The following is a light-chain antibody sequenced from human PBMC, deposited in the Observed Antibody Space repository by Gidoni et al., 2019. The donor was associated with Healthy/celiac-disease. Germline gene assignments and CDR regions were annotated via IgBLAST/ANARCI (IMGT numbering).Light chain of an antibody. Sequence: SSELTQDPAVSVYLGQTVRITCPGDSLKNYYASWYQQKPGQAPVLVSYGKNNRPSGIPDRFSGYSSGNTASLTITGAQAEDEADYYCNTRDSSGNHPHVVFGGGTKLTVL. V-gene: IGLV3-19*01. CDR1: SLKNYY. CDR2: GKN. CDR3: NTRDSSGNHPHVV. J-gene: IGLJ2*01.